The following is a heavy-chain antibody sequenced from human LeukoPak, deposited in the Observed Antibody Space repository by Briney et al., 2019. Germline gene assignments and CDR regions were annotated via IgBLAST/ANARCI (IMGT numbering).Heavy chain of an antibody. V-gene: IGHV4-4*07. CDR2: IYTSGST. J-gene: IGHJ6*03. D-gene: IGHD6-19*01. CDR1: GGSISSYY. CDR3: ARETGIAVAGTRYYYYMDV. Sequence: SETLSLTCIVSGGSISSYYWSWIRQPAGKGLEWIGCIYTSGSTNYNPSLKSRVTMSVDTSKNQFSLKLSSVTAADTAVYYCARETGIAVAGTRYYYYMDVWGKGTTVTISS.